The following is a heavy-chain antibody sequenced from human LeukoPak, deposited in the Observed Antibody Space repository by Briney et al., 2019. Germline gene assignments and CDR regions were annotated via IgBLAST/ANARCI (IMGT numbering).Heavy chain of an antibody. CDR3: AKGTVGAKY. CDR2: ISSGATTT. J-gene: IGHJ4*02. Sequence: GGSLRLSCAASGFTLTSDSMNWVRQAPGKGLEWISYISSGATTTYYADSVKGRFTISRDNAKNSLYLQMSSLRVDDTAVYYCAKGTVGAKYWGQGTLVIVSS. D-gene: IGHD1-26*01. V-gene: IGHV3-48*04. CDR1: GFTLTSDS.